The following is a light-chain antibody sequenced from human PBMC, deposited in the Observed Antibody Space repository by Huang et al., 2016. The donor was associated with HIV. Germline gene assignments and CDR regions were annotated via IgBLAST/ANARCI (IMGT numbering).Light chain of an antibody. Sequence: DIQMTQSPSTLSASVGDRATITCRASQNINTWLAWYQQKPGKAPDLLIYRASSLQVRVPSRFTGGGSGTEFTLTITSLQPDDLGTYYCQQYNTYLYTFGQGTKLEI. CDR1: QNINTW. CDR2: RAS. CDR3: QQYNTYLYT. J-gene: IGKJ2*01. V-gene: IGKV1-5*03.